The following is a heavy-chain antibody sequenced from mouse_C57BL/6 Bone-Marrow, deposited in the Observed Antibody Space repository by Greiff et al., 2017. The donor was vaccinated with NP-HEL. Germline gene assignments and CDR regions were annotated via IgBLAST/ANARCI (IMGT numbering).Heavy chain of an antibody. CDR2: IDPENGDT. Sequence: VQLQQSGAELVRPGASVKLSCTASGFNITDDYMHWVKQRPEQGLEWIGWIDPENGDTEYASKFQGKATITADTSSNTAYLQLSSLTSEDTAVYYCTTEGDDYDEGDPYWYFDVWGTGTTVTVSS. CDR3: TTEGDDYDEGDPYWYFDV. D-gene: IGHD2-4*01. V-gene: IGHV14-4*01. J-gene: IGHJ1*03. CDR1: GFNITDDY.